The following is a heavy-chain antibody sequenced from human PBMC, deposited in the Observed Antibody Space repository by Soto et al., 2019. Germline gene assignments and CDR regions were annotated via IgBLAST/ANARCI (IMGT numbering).Heavy chain of an antibody. D-gene: IGHD3-3*01. Sequence: ASVKVSGKASGGTLSSYTISWVRQAPGQGLEWMGRIIPILGIANYAQKFQGRVTITADKSTSTAYMELSSLRSEDTAVYYCARELRFLEWLSNWFDPWGQGTLVTVSS. CDR3: ARELRFLEWLSNWFDP. CDR2: IIPILGIA. CDR1: GGTLSSYT. J-gene: IGHJ5*02. V-gene: IGHV1-69*04.